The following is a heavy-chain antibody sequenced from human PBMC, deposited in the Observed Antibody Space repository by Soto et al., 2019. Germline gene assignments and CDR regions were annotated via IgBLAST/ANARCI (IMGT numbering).Heavy chain of an antibody. CDR2: IYYSGST. Sequence: SETLSLTCTVSGGSISSSSYYWGWIRQPPGKGLEWIGSIYYSGSTYYNPSLKSRVTISVDTSKNQFSLKLSSVTAADTAVYYCARHRPDRGYSGYDPRMDVWGQGTTVTVS. D-gene: IGHD5-12*01. J-gene: IGHJ6*02. V-gene: IGHV4-39*01. CDR3: ARHRPDRGYSGYDPRMDV. CDR1: GGSISSSSYY.